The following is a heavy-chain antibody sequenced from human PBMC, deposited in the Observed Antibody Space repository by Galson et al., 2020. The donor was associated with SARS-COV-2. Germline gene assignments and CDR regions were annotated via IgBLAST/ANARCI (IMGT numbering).Heavy chain of an antibody. D-gene: IGHD5-18*01. CDR2: IDYSGST. V-gene: IGHV4-39*01. Sequence: EASETLSLTCTVSGGSISSSSYHWGWIRQPPGKGLEWIGRIDYSGSTYYHPSLSSRVTISVDTSKNQFPLMLSSVTAADTAVYYCARQIQLWQSPFDHYWGQGTLVTVSS. CDR1: GGSISSSSYH. CDR3: ARQIQLWQSPFDHY. J-gene: IGHJ4*02.